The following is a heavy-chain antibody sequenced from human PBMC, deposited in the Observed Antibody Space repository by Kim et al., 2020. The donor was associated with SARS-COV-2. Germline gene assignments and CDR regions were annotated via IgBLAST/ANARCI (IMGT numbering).Heavy chain of an antibody. CDR3: ARKASNYYLDY. V-gene: IGHV3-33*01. Sequence: GGSLRLSCAASGFTFSSYGMHWVRQAPGKGLEWVAVIWNDGGKKFYADSVKGRFTISRDNSKNTLYLQMNSLRAEDTAVYYCARKASNYYLDYWGQGTLVTVSS. CDR2: IWNDGGKK. CDR1: GFTFSSYG. J-gene: IGHJ4*02. D-gene: IGHD4-4*01.